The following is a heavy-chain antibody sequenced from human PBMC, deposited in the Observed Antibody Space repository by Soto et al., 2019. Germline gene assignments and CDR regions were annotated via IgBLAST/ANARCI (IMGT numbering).Heavy chain of an antibody. D-gene: IGHD6-13*01. Sequence: GSLRLSCAASGFTFSSYAMHWVRQAPGKGLEWVAVISYDGSNKYYADSVKGRFTISRDNSKNTLYLQMNSLRAEDTAVYYCARDRIAAAGTDDYWGQGTLVTVSS. V-gene: IGHV3-30-3*01. CDR1: GFTFSSYA. CDR3: ARDRIAAAGTDDY. J-gene: IGHJ4*02. CDR2: ISYDGSNK.